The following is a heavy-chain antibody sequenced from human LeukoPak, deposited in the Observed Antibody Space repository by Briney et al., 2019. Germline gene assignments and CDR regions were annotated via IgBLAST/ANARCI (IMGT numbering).Heavy chain of an antibody. CDR3: AKDPITMIVVVEYFQH. D-gene: IGHD3-22*01. J-gene: IGHJ1*01. CDR2: INGNGGST. CDR1: GFTFSSYA. Sequence: GGSLRLSCAASGFTFSSYAMSWVRQAPGKGLEWVSAINGNGGSTYYADSVKGRFTISRDNSKNTLYLQMNSLRAEDTAVYYCAKDPITMIVVVEYFQHWGQGTLVTVSS. V-gene: IGHV3-23*01.